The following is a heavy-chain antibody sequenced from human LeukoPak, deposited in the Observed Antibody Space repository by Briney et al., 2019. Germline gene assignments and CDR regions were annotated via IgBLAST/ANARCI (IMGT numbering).Heavy chain of an antibody. CDR3: ARDPYDFWSGYFSNDAFDI. J-gene: IGHJ3*02. V-gene: IGHV3-30*02. Sequence: GGSLRLSCAASGFTFSSYGMHWVRQAPGKGLEWVAFIRYDGSNKYYADSVKGRFTISRGNSKNTLYLQMNSLRAEDTAVYYCARDPYDFWSGYFSNDAFDIWGQGTMVTVSS. D-gene: IGHD3-3*01. CDR1: GFTFSSYG. CDR2: IRYDGSNK.